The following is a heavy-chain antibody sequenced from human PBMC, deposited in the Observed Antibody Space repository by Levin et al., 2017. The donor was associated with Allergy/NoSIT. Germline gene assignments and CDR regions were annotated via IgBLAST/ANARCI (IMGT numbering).Heavy chain of an antibody. J-gene: IGHJ4*02. V-gene: IGHV3-74*01. CDR1: GFTFSPYY. CDR2: IHSDTSIT. D-gene: IGHD2-2*01. CDR3: ARGGCSSTSCLDS. Sequence: GGSLRLSFAASGFTFSPYYMHWVRQAPGKGLAWVSNIHSDTSITNYADSVKGRFTISRDNAKNTLYLQMNSLRAEDTAVYYCARGGCSSTSCLDSWGQGTLVTVSS.